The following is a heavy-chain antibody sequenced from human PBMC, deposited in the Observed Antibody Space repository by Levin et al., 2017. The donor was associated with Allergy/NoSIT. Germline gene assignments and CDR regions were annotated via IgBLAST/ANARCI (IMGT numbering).Heavy chain of an antibody. D-gene: IGHD5-12*01. CDR3: ARERGTGSGGYDGGALDY. CDR1: GGTFSSYA. J-gene: IGHJ4*02. V-gene: IGHV1-69*13. Sequence: SVKVSCKASGGTFSSYAISWVRQAPGQGLEWMGGIIPIFGTANYAQKFQGRVTITADESTSTAYMELSSLRSEDTAVYYCARERGTGSGGYDGGALDYWGQGTLVTVSS. CDR2: IIPIFGTA.